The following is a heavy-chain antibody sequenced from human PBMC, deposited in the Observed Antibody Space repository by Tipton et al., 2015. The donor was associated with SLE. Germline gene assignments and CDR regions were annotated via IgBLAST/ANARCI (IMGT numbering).Heavy chain of an antibody. CDR1: GGSISSYY. J-gene: IGHJ2*01. CDR2: IYTSGST. V-gene: IGHV4-4*09. CDR3: ARLGASIAARPYWYFDL. Sequence: PGLVKPSETLSLTCTVSGGSISSYYWSWIRQPPGKGLEWIGYIYTSGSTNYNPSLKSRVTISVDTSKNQFSLKLSSVTAADTAVYYCARLGASIAARPYWYFDLWGRGTLVTVSS. D-gene: IGHD6-6*01.